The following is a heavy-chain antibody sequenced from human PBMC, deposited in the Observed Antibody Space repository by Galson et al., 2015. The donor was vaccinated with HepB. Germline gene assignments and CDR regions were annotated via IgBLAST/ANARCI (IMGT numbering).Heavy chain of an antibody. D-gene: IGHD2-2*01. Sequence: SETLSLTCAVSGGSISSSNWWSWVRQPPGKGLEWIGEIYHSGSTNYNPSLKSRVTISVDKSKNQFSLKLSSVTAADTAVYYCARQVKAPATYYYYGMDVWGQGTTVTVSS. CDR1: GGSISSSNW. CDR2: IYHSGST. V-gene: IGHV4-4*02. CDR3: ARQVKAPATYYYYGMDV. J-gene: IGHJ6*02.